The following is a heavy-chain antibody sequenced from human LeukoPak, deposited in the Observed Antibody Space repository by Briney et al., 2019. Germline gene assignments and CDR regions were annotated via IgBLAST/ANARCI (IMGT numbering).Heavy chain of an antibody. V-gene: IGHV3-33*01. J-gene: IGHJ4*02. CDR2: MSNDGINK. CDR3: ARASSSSYWRGVDY. D-gene: IGHD6-13*01. Sequence: GGSLRLSCAASGFTFSDYGMHWVRQAPGKGLEWVAVMSNDGINKYYADSVRGPFTISRDNSKNTLYLQMNCLRAEDTAIYYCARASSSSYWRGVDYWGQGTLVTVSS. CDR1: GFTFSDYG.